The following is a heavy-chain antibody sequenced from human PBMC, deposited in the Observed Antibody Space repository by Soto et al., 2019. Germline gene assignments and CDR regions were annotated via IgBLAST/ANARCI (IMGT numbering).Heavy chain of an antibody. CDR3: VIAAAGTDSDYYYGMDV. V-gene: IGHV1-69*06. J-gene: IGHJ6*02. Sequence: SVKVSCKASGGTFSSYAISWVRQAPGQGLEWMGGIIPIFGTANYAQRFQGRVTITADKSTSTAYLELSSLRSEDTAFFYCVIAAAGTDSDYYYGMDVWGQGTTVTVSS. CDR1: GGTFSSYA. D-gene: IGHD6-13*01. CDR2: IIPIFGTA.